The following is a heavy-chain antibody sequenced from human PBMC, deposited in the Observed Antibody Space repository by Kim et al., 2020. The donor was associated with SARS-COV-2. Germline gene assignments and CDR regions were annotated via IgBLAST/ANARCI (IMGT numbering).Heavy chain of an antibody. Sequence: SETLSLTCTVSGGSISSYYWRWIRQPPGKGLEWIGYIYYTGSTNYSPSLKSRVTISVDTSKNHFSLKLSSVTAADTALYYCARDKGRGHPLGLDAFDIWGQGTMVTVSS. CDR3: ARDKGRGHPLGLDAFDI. CDR1: GGSISSYY. J-gene: IGHJ3*02. D-gene: IGHD7-27*01. V-gene: IGHV4-59*13. CDR2: IYYTGST.